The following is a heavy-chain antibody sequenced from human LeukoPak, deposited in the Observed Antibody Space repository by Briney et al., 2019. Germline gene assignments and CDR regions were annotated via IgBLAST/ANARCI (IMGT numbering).Heavy chain of an antibody. D-gene: IGHD1-1*01. CDR3: ARLHTTIYGMDV. J-gene: IGHJ6*02. Sequence: SETLSLTCTVFGGSISSYYWSWIRQPPGKGLEWIGYIYYSGSTNYNPSLKSRVTISVDTSKNQFSLKLSSVTAADTAVYYCARLHTTIYGMDVWGQGTTVTVSS. CDR1: GGSISSYY. V-gene: IGHV4-59*01. CDR2: IYYSGST.